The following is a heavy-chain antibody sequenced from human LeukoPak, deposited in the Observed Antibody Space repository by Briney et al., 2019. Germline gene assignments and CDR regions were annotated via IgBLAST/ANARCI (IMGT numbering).Heavy chain of an antibody. J-gene: IGHJ4*02. Sequence: GGSLRLSCAASGLTFSDYGMHWVRQAPGKGLEWVAFTRYDGSNKYNADSLKGRFTISRDNSKNTLYLQMNSLRAEDTAVYYCAKEYSSVWLLDYWGQGTLVTVSS. CDR3: AKEYSSVWLLDY. CDR1: GLTFSDYG. V-gene: IGHV3-30*02. CDR2: TRYDGSNK. D-gene: IGHD6-19*01.